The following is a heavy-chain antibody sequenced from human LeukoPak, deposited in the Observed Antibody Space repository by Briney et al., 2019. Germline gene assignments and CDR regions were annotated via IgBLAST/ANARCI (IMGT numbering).Heavy chain of an antibody. Sequence: SQTLSLTCTVSGDSVTSNSYYWNWLRQPAGKGLEWIGRIFRSGETRYNPSLQSRVSVSLDTAKNQFSLNLTSVTAADTAVYYCAKDDDYVWGSYRLFDYWGQGTLVTVSS. CDR2: IFRSGET. J-gene: IGHJ4*02. V-gene: IGHV4-61*02. D-gene: IGHD3-16*02. CDR3: AKDDDYVWGSYRLFDY. CDR1: GDSVTSNSYY.